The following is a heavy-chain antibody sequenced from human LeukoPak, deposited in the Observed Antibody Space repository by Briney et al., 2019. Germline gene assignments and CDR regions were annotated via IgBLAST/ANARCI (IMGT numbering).Heavy chain of an antibody. D-gene: IGHD6-13*01. V-gene: IGHV1-69*06. CDR3: ARTGRDTSSSNAFDL. CDR2: IIPMLGTA. Sequence: SVKVSCKTSDDTFSTSAIIWLRQAPGQGLEWMGRIIPMLGTASNAEKFYGRVTITADKSTSTTYLELNSLRSDDTAVYYCARTGRDTSSSNAFDLWGQGTRVTVSS. J-gene: IGHJ4*02. CDR1: DDTFSTSA.